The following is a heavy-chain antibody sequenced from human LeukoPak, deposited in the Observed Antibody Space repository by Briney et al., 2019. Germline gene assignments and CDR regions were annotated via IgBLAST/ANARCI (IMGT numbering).Heavy chain of an antibody. J-gene: IGHJ4*02. CDR1: GYSFTTYW. D-gene: IGHD4/OR15-4a*01. Sequence: GESLKISCKGSGYSFTTYWIGWVRQMPGKGLEWMGMIYPGDSDTRYRPSFQGHVTISADTSITTAYLQLSSLKASDTAMYYCARHIGLTTRYFDYWGQGTLVTVSS. CDR2: IYPGDSDT. V-gene: IGHV5-51*01. CDR3: ARHIGLTTRYFDY.